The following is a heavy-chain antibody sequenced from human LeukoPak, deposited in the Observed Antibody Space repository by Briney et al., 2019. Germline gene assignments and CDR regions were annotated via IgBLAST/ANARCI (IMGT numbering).Heavy chain of an antibody. D-gene: IGHD3-3*01. J-gene: IGHJ6*02. CDR2: ISYDGSNK. CDR1: GLTFSSYA. Sequence: GRSLRLSCAASGLTFSSYAMHWVRQAPGKGLEWVAVISYDGSNKYYADSVKGRFTISRDNSKNTLYLQMNSLRAEDTAVYYCARDKSTVVTIFGVVSVYYYYGMDVWGQGTTVTVSS. CDR3: ARDKSTVVTIFGVVSVYYYYGMDV. V-gene: IGHV3-30-3*01.